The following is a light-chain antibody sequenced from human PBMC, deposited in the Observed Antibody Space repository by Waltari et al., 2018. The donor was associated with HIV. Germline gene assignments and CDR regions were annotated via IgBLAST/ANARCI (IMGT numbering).Light chain of an antibody. CDR2: AAS. V-gene: IGKV1-39*01. Sequence: IQMTQSPTSLSVSVGDRVTITCRASQSISSRLNWYQQKPGKAPNLLIYAASILPSGVPSRFGGSGSGTDFTLTISDLQPDDSATYYCQQSATAPTMTFGQGTRLEIK. CDR3: QQSATAPTMT. J-gene: IGKJ5*01. CDR1: QSISSR.